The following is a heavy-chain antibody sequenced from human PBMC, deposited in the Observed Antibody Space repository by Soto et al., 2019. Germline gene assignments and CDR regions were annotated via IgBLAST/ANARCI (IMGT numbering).Heavy chain of an antibody. CDR3: ARVRGTAGKKYYDY. J-gene: IGHJ4*02. CDR1: GGSVIAYH. CDR2: TYYSGST. V-gene: IGHV4-59*02. D-gene: IGHD6-13*01. Sequence: SETLSLTCTVSGGSVIAYHWYWMRQPPGKGLQWIWYTYYSGSTTYNPSLKSRVTISVDSSKNQFSLKLDSVTPADTAVYYCARVRGTAGKKYYDYWGPGTLVTVSS.